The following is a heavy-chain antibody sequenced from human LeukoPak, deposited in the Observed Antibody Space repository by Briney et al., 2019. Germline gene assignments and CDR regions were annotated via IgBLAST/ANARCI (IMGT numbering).Heavy chain of an antibody. Sequence: PGGSLRLSCAASGNYWMHWVRQAPGKGLVWVSHINSDGSWTSYADSVKGRFTISKDNAKNTVYLQMNSLRAEDTAVYYCVSFYETXWXRGTLVTVSS. CDR1: GNYW. J-gene: IGHJ4*02. V-gene: IGHV3-74*01. CDR2: INSDGSWT. CDR3: VSFYETX. D-gene: IGHD2/OR15-2a*01.